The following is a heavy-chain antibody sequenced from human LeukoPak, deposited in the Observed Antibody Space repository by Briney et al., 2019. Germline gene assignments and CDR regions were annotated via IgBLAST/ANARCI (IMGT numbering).Heavy chain of an antibody. V-gene: IGHV4-59*01. D-gene: IGHD3-22*01. CDR3: ARGADSSGYYSIFYFDY. Sequence: SETLSLTCTVSGGSISSYYWNWIRQPPRKGLEWIGYIYYSGSTNYNPSIKSRDTISVDTSKNQFSLKLSSVTAADTAVYYCARGADSSGYYSIFYFDYWGQGTLVTVSS. CDR1: GGSISSYY. J-gene: IGHJ4*02. CDR2: IYYSGST.